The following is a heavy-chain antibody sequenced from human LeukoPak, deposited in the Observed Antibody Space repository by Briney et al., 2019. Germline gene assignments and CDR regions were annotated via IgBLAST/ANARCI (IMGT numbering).Heavy chain of an antibody. D-gene: IGHD2-2*01. CDR2: IYYSGST. CDR3: ARRYPYCSSTSCYPLPYFDY. J-gene: IGHJ4*02. CDR1: GGSISSYY. Sequence: LPETLSLTCTVSGGSISSYYWSWLRQPPGKGLEWIGSIYYSGSTYYNPSLKSRVTISVDTSKIQLSLKLSSVTAADTAVYYCARRYPYCSSTSCYPLPYFDYWGQGTLVTVSS. V-gene: IGHV4-59*05.